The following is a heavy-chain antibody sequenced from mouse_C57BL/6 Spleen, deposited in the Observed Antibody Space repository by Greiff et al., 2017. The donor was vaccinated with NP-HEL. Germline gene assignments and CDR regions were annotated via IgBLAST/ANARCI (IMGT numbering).Heavy chain of an antibody. D-gene: IGHD1-1*01. CDR3: ASMIYYYGSSGYFDV. CDR2: INPNNGGT. Sequence: EVQLQQSGPELVKPGASVKIPCKASGYTFTDYNMDWVKQSHGKSLEWIGDINPNNGGTIYNQKFKGKATLTVDKSSSTAYMELRSLTSEDTAVYYCASMIYYYGSSGYFDVWGTGTTVTVSS. V-gene: IGHV1-18*01. CDR1: GYTFTDYN. J-gene: IGHJ1*03.